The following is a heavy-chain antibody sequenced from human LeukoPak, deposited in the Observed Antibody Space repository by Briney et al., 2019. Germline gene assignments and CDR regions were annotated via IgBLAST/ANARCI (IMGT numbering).Heavy chain of an antibody. J-gene: IGHJ5*02. CDR1: SGSIGSSSNY. CDR2: VYYSGST. CDR3: ARASFNVAFGNWFDP. D-gene: IGHD2-8*01. V-gene: IGHV4-39*01. Sequence: SETLSLSCTVSSGSIGSSSNYWGWIRQALGKGLEWIGNVYYSGSTFYNPSLKSRVTISVDTSKNQFSLKLRSVTAADTAIYYCARASFNVAFGNWFDPWGQGTLVTVSS.